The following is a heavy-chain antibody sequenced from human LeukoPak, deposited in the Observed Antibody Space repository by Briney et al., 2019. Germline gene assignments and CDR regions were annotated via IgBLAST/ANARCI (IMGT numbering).Heavy chain of an antibody. J-gene: IGHJ5*02. V-gene: IGHV4-59*01. CDR3: ARDRGSSTSWNTEFDP. CDR1: GGSFSSYY. Sequence: SETLSLTCAVYGGSFSSYYWSWIRQPPGKGLEWIGYIYYSGSTNYNPSLKSRVTISVDTSKNQFSLKLSSVTAADTAVYYCARDRGSSTSWNTEFDPWGQGTLVTVSS. CDR2: IYYSGST. D-gene: IGHD2-2*01.